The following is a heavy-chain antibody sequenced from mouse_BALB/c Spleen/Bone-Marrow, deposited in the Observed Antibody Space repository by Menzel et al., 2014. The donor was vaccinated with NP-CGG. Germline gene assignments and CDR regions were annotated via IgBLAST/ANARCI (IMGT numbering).Heavy chain of an antibody. CDR3: TRGGNYRALFAY. Sequence: EVMLVESGPSLVKPSPTLSLPCSVTGDSITSGYWNWIRKFPGNKLEHMGYISHYDSTYYNPSLKSRISILRDTSKNQYYLRLNSVTTEDTATYYCTRGGNYRALFAYWGRGTLVTVSA. CDR1: GDSITSGY. V-gene: IGHV3-8*02. D-gene: IGHD2-1*01. CDR2: ISHYDST. J-gene: IGHJ3*01.